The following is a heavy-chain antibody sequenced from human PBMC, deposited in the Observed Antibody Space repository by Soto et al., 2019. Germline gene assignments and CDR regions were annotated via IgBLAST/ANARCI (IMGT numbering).Heavy chain of an antibody. V-gene: IGHV4-59*01. CDR2: IYYSGST. J-gene: IGHJ3*02. Sequence: SETLSLTRTVSGGSISSYYWSWIRQPPGKGLEWIGYIYYSGSTNYNPSLKSRVTISVDTSKNQFSLKLSSVTAADTAVYYCARVWGGAFEIWGQGTMVTVSS. CDR1: GGSISSYY. CDR3: ARVWGGAFEI. D-gene: IGHD3-10*01.